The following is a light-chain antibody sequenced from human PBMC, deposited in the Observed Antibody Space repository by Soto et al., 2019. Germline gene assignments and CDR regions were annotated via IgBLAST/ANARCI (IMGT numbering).Light chain of an antibody. J-gene: IGKJ2*01. CDR3: QQHFSWPLT. CDR2: DAS. V-gene: IGKV3-11*01. Sequence: ESVLTQSPATLSLSPGERATLSCRASQSVSRYLAWYQQKPGQPPRLLIYDASDRATSIPARFSGSGSGTDFTLTISSLEPEDFAVYFCQQHFSWPLTFGQGTKLEIK. CDR1: QSVSRY.